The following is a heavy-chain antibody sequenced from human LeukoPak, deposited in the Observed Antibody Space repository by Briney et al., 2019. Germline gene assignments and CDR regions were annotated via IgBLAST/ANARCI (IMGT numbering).Heavy chain of an antibody. Sequence: GGSLRLSCAASGFTFSSFWMTWVRQAPGKGLEWVANIKQDGSENYYVDSVKGRFTISRDNAKNSLYLQMNSLRADDTAVYYCARVRGTYYMDVWGQGTTVTVSS. CDR2: IKQDGSEN. J-gene: IGHJ6*02. CDR1: GFTFSSFW. D-gene: IGHD3-10*01. CDR3: ARVRGTYYMDV. V-gene: IGHV3-7*05.